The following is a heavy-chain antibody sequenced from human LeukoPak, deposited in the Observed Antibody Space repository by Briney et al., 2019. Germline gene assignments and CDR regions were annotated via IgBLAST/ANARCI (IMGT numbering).Heavy chain of an antibody. J-gene: IGHJ4*02. CDR3: ARFDSYGYSQYFDC. Sequence: SETPSLTCTVSGGSISSGDSYWSWIRQPPGKGLEWIGYIYYNGSTYYNPSLKSRVTISVDTSKNQFSLKLSSVTAADTAVYYCARFDSYGYSQYFDCWGQGTLVTVSS. D-gene: IGHD5-18*01. V-gene: IGHV4-30-4*01. CDR1: GGSISSGDSY. CDR2: IYYNGST.